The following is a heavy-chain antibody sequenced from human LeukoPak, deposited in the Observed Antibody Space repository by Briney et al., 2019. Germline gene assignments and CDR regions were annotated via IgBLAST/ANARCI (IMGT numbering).Heavy chain of an antibody. Sequence: APETLSLTCTVSGGSISSRIYSWVWIRQPPGKGLEWIGSIYYSGSTYYNQSLKSRVTISVDTSKKQFSLKLNSVTAADTAVYYCARSPLLLYVTGLYYVDYWGQGTLVTVSS. J-gene: IGHJ4*02. CDR2: IYYSGST. CDR3: ARSPLLLYVTGLYYVDY. CDR1: GGSISSRIYS. D-gene: IGHD2-15*01. V-gene: IGHV4-39*01.